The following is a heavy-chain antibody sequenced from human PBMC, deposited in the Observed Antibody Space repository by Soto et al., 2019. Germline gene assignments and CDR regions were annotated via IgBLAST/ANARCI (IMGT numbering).Heavy chain of an antibody. CDR3: ARVLWSTVSPTRDSWFAP. V-gene: IGHV4-31*02. CDR2: IYSSGST. J-gene: IGHJ5*02. Sequence: TLCLTWTVAGGYIRSGCYYWSWIRKHPGKGLEWIGYIYSSGSTFYNPSLKSRVTISADTSKNQFSLNLNSVTAADTAVYYCARVLWSTVSPTRDSWFAPWGQGALVTVSS. D-gene: IGHD4-17*01. CDR1: GGYIRSGCYY.